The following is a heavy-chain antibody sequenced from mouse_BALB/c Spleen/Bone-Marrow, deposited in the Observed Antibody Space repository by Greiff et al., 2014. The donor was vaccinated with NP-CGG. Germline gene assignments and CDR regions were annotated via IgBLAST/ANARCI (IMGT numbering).Heavy chain of an antibody. J-gene: IGHJ4*01. CDR1: GYSFTGYY. D-gene: IGHD1-2*01. Sequence: VQLKESGPDLVKPGASVKISCKASGYSFTGYYMHWVKQSPGKSLEWIGRVNPNNGGTSFNQKFKGKAIFTVDKSSSAAYMELRSLTSEDSAVYYCHYYGYGGAMDYWGQGTSVTVSA. CDR2: VNPNNGGT. V-gene: IGHV1-26*01. CDR3: HYYGYGGAMDY.